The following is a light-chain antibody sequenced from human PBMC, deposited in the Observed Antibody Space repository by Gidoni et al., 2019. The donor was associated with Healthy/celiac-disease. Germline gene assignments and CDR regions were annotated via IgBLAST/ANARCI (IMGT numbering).Light chain of an antibody. CDR3: QQYNNRPPVT. J-gene: IGKJ2*01. Sequence: EIVMSQSPATLSVSPGESATLPCRASQSVSSNLAWYQQNPGQAPRHLIYGASTSATGIPARFSGSGSVTEFTLTISSLQSEDFTVYYCQQYNNRPPVTFXHXTKVEIK. CDR1: QSVSSN. V-gene: IGKV3-15*01. CDR2: GAS.